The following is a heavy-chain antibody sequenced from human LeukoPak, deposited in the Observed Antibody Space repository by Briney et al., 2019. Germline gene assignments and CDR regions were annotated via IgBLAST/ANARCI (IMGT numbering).Heavy chain of an antibody. CDR2: INHSGST. CDR3: ARDLYFSGPD. Sequence: EASETLSLTCAVYGGSFSGYYWSWIRQPPGKGLGWIGEINHSGSTNYNPSLKSRVTISVDTSKNQFSLKLSSVTAEDTAVYYCARDLYFSGPDWGQGTLVTVAS. D-gene: IGHD1-1*01. CDR1: GGSFSGYY. V-gene: IGHV4-34*01. J-gene: IGHJ4*02.